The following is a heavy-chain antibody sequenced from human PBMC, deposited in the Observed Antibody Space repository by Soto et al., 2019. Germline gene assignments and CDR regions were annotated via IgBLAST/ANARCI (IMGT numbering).Heavy chain of an antibody. CDR1: GYTFTSHG. V-gene: IGHV1-18*01. J-gene: IGHJ6*02. CDR2: ISAYNGNT. CDR3: AGQLAPYYYYGMDV. Sequence: ASVKVSCKASGYTFTSHGISWVRQAPGQGLEWMGWISAYNGNTNYAQKLQGRVTMTTDTSTSTAYMELRSLRSDDTAVYYCAGQLAPYYYYGMDVWGQGTTVTVSS. D-gene: IGHD6-6*01.